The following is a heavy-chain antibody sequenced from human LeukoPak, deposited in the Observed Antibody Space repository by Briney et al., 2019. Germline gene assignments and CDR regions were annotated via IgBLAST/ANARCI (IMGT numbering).Heavy chain of an antibody. D-gene: IGHD3-22*01. Sequence: GGSLRLSCAASGFTFSSYAMSWVRQAPGKGLEWVSAISGSGGSTYYADSVKGRFTISRDNSKNTLYLQMNSLRAEDTAVYYCAKEGDSSGYYSNYYFDYWGQGTLVTVSS. V-gene: IGHV3-23*01. CDR2: ISGSGGST. CDR3: AKEGDSSGYYSNYYFDY. CDR1: GFTFSSYA. J-gene: IGHJ4*02.